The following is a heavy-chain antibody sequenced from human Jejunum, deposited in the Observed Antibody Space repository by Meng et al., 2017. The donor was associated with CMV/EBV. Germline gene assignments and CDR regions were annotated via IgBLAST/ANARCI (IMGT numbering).Heavy chain of an antibody. D-gene: IGHD4-17*01. J-gene: IGHJ2*01. Sequence: QRHLQAPGPGLVMPPAARSLPFTLPGGSISSTSYYWGWIRQPPGKGLGWIGGVYYSGNTYYNPSLKSRVTLSVDTSKNQFSLKLNSVTAADTAVYHCARDALREGYFDLWGRGTLVTVSS. V-gene: IGHV4-39*07. CDR2: VYYSGNT. CDR3: ARDALREGYFDL. CDR1: GGSISSTSYY.